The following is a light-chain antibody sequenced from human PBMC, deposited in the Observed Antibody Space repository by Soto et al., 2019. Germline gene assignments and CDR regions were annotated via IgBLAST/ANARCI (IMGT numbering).Light chain of an antibody. V-gene: IGKV3-15*01. J-gene: IGKJ1*01. CDR3: QQYDSSWT. CDR2: GAS. CDR1: QSVSSN. Sequence: EIVMTQSPATLSVSPGERATLSCRASQSVSSNLAWYQKKPGQAPRLLIYGASTRATGIPDRFSGGGSGTEFTLTISRLEPEDFAVYYCQQYDSSWTFGQGTKVEVK.